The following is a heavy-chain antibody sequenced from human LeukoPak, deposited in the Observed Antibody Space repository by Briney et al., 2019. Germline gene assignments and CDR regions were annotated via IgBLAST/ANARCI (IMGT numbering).Heavy chain of an antibody. J-gene: IGHJ4*02. CDR2: ISGSGGST. CDR1: GLSFSNYA. D-gene: IGHD3-22*01. V-gene: IGHV3-23*01. CDR3: AKSAYYDASGYYREYYFDY. Sequence: PGGSLRLSCVSSGLSFSNYAMSWVRQAPGKGLEWVSSISGSGGSTHYADSVKGRFTISRDKTKNTLYLQMNSLRAEDTAVYYCAKSAYYDASGYYREYYFDYWGQGTLVTVSS.